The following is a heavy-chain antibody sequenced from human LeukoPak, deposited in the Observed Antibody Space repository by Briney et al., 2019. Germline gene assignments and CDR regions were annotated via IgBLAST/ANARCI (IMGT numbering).Heavy chain of an antibody. J-gene: IGHJ4*02. D-gene: IGHD2-15*01. V-gene: IGHV3-74*01. CDR1: AFTFSSYW. Sequence: GGSLRLSCAASAFTFSSYWMHWVRQGPGKGLVWVARINSDGTTTNYADSVKGRFTISRDNARNTLYLQMNSLTADDTAVYYCARGRNMGYCNGGSCYSPFDYWGQGTLVTVSS. CDR3: ARGRNMGYCNGGSCYSPFDY. CDR2: INSDGTTT.